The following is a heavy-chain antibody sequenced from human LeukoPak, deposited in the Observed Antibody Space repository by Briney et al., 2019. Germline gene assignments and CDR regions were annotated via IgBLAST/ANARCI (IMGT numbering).Heavy chain of an antibody. Sequence: SETLSLTCTVSGGSISSYYWSWIRQPPGKGLEWIGYIYYSGSTNYNPSLKSRVTISVDTSKNQFSLKLSSVTAADTAVYYCARAEWEVVAPTRLAEYFQHWGQGTLVTVSS. V-gene: IGHV4-59*01. D-gene: IGHD2-15*01. J-gene: IGHJ1*01. CDR3: ARAEWEVVAPTRLAEYFQH. CDR2: IYYSGST. CDR1: GGSISSYY.